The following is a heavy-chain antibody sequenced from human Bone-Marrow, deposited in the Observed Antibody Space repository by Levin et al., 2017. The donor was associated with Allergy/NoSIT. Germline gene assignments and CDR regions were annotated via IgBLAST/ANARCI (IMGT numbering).Heavy chain of an antibody. CDR3: ARARAYGDNIFDY. Sequence: PPGGSLRLSCAASGFIFSSYSMHWVRQAPGKGLEWVAVISYAESNKYYADSVKGRFTIARDNSKNTLYLQLSSLRVEDTAVYYCARARAYGDNIFDYWGQGTLVTVSS. CDR2: ISYAESNK. D-gene: IGHD4-17*01. J-gene: IGHJ4*02. V-gene: IGHV3-30-3*01. CDR1: GFIFSSYS.